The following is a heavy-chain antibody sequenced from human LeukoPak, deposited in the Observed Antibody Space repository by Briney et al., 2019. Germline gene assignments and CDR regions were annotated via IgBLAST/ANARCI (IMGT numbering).Heavy chain of an antibody. CDR3: AKDLAGSSRQDDAFDI. Sequence: PGGSLRLSCAASGFTFSSYSMNWVRQAPGKGLEWVSYISSSSSTIYYADSVKGRFTISRDNSKNTLYLQMNSLRAEDTAVYYCAKDLAGSSRQDDAFDIWGQGTMVTVSS. CDR1: GFTFSSYS. CDR2: ISSSSSTI. J-gene: IGHJ3*02. D-gene: IGHD6-13*01. V-gene: IGHV3-48*01.